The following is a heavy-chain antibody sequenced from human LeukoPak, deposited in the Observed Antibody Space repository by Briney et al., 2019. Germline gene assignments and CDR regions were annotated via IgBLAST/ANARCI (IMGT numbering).Heavy chain of an antibody. Sequence: SQTLSLTCAISGDRVSSNHAAWTSIRQSRSRGLECLGRTYYRSKWFNDYAISVKSRITINPDTSKNQCSLQLNSVTPEDTAVYYCARVQWLYYFDYWGQGTLVTVSS. CDR1: GDRVSSNHAA. V-gene: IGHV6-1*01. CDR2: TYYRSKWFN. CDR3: ARVQWLYYFDY. J-gene: IGHJ4*02. D-gene: IGHD6-19*01.